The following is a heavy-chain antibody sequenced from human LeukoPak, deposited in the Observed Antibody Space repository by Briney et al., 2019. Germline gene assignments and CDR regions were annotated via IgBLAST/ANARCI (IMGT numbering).Heavy chain of an antibody. CDR1: GYTFTGYY. D-gene: IGHD1-26*01. Sequence: SVKVSRKASGYTFTGYYMHWVRQAPGQGLEWMGGIIPIFGTANYAQKFQGRVTITTDESTSTAYMELSSLRSEDTAVYYCATDKPSGSYSYYYYYMDVWGKGTTVTVSS. CDR3: ATDKPSGSYSYYYYYMDV. V-gene: IGHV1-69*05. J-gene: IGHJ6*03. CDR2: IIPIFGTA.